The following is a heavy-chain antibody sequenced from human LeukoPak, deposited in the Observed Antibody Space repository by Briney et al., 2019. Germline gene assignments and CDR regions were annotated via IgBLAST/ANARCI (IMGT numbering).Heavy chain of an antibody. CDR1: EFSVGSNY. CDR3: ARRTRSGDCYNY. J-gene: IGHJ4*02. D-gene: IGHD2-21*02. CDR2: INWNGGST. Sequence: PGGSLRLSCAASEFSVGSNYMTWVRQAPGKGLEWVSGINWNGGSTGYADSVKGRFTISRDNAKNSLYLQMNSLRAEDTALYYCARRTRSGDCYNYWGQGTLVTVSS. V-gene: IGHV3-20*04.